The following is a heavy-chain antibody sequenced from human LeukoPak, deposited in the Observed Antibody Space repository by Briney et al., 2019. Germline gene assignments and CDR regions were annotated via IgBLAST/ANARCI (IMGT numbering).Heavy chain of an antibody. J-gene: IGHJ4*02. Sequence: GGSLRLSCAVSGITLSNYGMSWVRQAPGKGLGWVANIKQDGSEKYYVDSVKGRFTISRDNAKNSLYLQMNSLRAEDTAVYYCARGGSVFDYWGQGTLVTVSS. CDR2: IKQDGSEK. CDR3: ARGGSVFDY. V-gene: IGHV3-7*01. CDR1: GITLSNYG.